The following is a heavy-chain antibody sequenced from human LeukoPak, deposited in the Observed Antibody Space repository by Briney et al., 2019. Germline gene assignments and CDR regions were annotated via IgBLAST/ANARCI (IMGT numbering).Heavy chain of an antibody. V-gene: IGHV3-11*01. CDR2: ISSSNSSI. Sequence: GGSLRLSCAASGFTFSDYYMSWIRQAPGKGLEWVSYISSSNSSIYYAESVKGRFTISRDNAKNSLFLQMNSLRAEDTAVYYSARGRRITIFGVVTQGAFDIWGQGTLITVS. CDR1: GFTFSDYY. J-gene: IGHJ3*02. CDR3: ARGRRITIFGVVTQGAFDI. D-gene: IGHD3-3*01.